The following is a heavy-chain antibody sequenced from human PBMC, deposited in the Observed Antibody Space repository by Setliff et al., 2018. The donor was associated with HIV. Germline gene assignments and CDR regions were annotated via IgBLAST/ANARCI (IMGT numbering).Heavy chain of an antibody. D-gene: IGHD1-26*01. CDR3: ARDDPAGGIDF. CDR2: IGRDGESL. J-gene: IGHJ4*02. V-gene: IGHV3-9*01. CDR1: GFPFFNHA. Sequence: GGSLRLSCAGSGFPFFNHAMHWVRQRPGKGLEWVSGIGRDGESLGYADSVRGRFTISRDNAENSQYLLMSDLRAEDTAVYYCARDDPAGGIDFWGQGTLVTVSS.